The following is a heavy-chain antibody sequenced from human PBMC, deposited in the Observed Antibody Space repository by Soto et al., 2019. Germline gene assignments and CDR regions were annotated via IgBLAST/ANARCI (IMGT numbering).Heavy chain of an antibody. J-gene: IGHJ6*03. CDR1: SGSISSSNW. Sequence: QVQLQESGPGLVKPSGTLSLTCAVSSGSISSSNWWSWVRQPPGKGLEWIGEIYHSGSTNYNPSLKSRVNISVDKSKNQFSLMLSAVTAADTAVYFCARAAFTIVGDYYYYYRDVWGKGTTVTVSS. D-gene: IGHD3-3*01. V-gene: IGHV4-4*02. CDR2: IYHSGST. CDR3: ARAAFTIVGDYYYYYRDV.